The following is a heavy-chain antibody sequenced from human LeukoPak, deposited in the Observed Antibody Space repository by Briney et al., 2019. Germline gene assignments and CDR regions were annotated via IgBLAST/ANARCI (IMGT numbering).Heavy chain of an antibody. CDR2: IRTDGGTT. D-gene: IGHD3-16*01. Sequence: GGSLRLSCAASGFTFSSYWMHWVRQAPGKGLVWVSRIRTDGGTTYYADSVKGRFTVSRDNAKNTLYLQMNSLRVDDTAIYYCARDWAWGGFDHWGQGALVTVSP. CDR3: ARDWAWGGFDH. J-gene: IGHJ4*02. V-gene: IGHV3-74*01. CDR1: GFTFSSYW.